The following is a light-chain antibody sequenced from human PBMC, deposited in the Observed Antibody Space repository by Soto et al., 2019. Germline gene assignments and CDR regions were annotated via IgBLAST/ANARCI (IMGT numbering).Light chain of an antibody. Sequence: QTVVTQEPSLTVSPGGTVTLTCASSTGAVTSGYYPNWFQQKPGQAPRALISSANNKHSWTPPRFSGSLLGGKAALTLSGVQPEDEAEYYCLLSYGGAQVFGGGTKLNVL. CDR2: SAN. V-gene: IGLV7-43*01. J-gene: IGLJ3*02. CDR3: LLSYGGAQV. CDR1: TGAVTSGYY.